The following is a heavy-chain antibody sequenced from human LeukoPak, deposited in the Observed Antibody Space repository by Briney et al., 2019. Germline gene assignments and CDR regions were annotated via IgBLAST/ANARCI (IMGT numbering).Heavy chain of an antibody. J-gene: IGHJ6*03. D-gene: IGHD1-14*01. CDR3: ARVPTGLIQGEYYYYNYMDV. CDR2: INAGNGNT. CDR1: GYTFTSYA. Sequence: ASVKVSCKASGYTFTSYAMHWVRQAPGQRLEWMGWINAGNGNTKYSQEFQGRVTITRDTSASTAYMELSSLRSEDTAVYYCARVPTGLIQGEYYYYNYMDVWGKGTTVTVSS. V-gene: IGHV1-3*03.